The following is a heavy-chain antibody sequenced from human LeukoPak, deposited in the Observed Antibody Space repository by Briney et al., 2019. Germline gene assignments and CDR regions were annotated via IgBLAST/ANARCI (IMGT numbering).Heavy chain of an antibody. CDR2: INPNSGGT. J-gene: IGHJ4*02. Sequence: ASVKVSCKASGYTFTGYYMHWVRQAPGQGLEWMGWINPNSGGTNYAQKFQGRVTMTRDTSISTAYMELSRLRSDDTAVYYCARVFIRSSGYSGGGYWGQGTLVTVSS. D-gene: IGHD3-22*01. CDR3: ARVFIRSSGYSGGGY. V-gene: IGHV1-2*02. CDR1: GYTFTGYY.